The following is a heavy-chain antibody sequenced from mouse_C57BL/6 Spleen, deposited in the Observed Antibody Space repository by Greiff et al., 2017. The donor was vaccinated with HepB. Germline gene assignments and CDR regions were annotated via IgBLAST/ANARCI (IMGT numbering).Heavy chain of an antibody. CDR2: IYPGSGST. CDR3: ARSLYYGSSSWFAY. J-gene: IGHJ3*01. Sequence: QVQLQQPGAELVKPGASVKMSCKASGYTFTSYWITWVKQRPGQGLEWIGDIYPGSGSTNYNEKFKSKATLTVDTSSSPAYMQLSSLTSEDSAVYYCARSLYYGSSSWFAYWGQGTLVTVSA. CDR1: GYTFTSYW. V-gene: IGHV1-55*01. D-gene: IGHD1-1*01.